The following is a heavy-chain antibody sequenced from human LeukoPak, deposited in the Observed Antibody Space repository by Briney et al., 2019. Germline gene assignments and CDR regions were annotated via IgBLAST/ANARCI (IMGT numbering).Heavy chain of an antibody. Sequence: GGSLRLSCAASGFTVSSNYMSWVRQAPGKGLERVSVIYSGGSTYYADSVKGRFTISRHNSKNTLYLQMNSLRAEDTAVYYCARKTSSGYVNYWGQGTLVTVSS. V-gene: IGHV3-53*04. D-gene: IGHD1-26*01. CDR2: IYSGGST. J-gene: IGHJ4*02. CDR1: GFTVSSNY. CDR3: ARKTSSGYVNY.